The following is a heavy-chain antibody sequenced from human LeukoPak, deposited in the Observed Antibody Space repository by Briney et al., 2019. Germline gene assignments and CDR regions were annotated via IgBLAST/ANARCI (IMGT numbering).Heavy chain of an antibody. Sequence: ASVKVSCKASGYTFTSYGISWVRQAPGQGLEWMGWISAYNGNTNYAQKLQGRVTMTTDTSTSTAYMELRSLRSDDTAVYYCARGPRITLVRGGQWYFYMDVWGKGTTVTVSS. J-gene: IGHJ6*03. V-gene: IGHV1-18*01. D-gene: IGHD3-10*01. CDR1: GYTFTSYG. CDR3: ARGPRITLVRGGQWYFYMDV. CDR2: ISAYNGNT.